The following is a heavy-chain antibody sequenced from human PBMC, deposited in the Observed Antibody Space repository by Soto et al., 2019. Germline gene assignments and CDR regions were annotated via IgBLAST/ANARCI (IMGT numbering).Heavy chain of an antibody. V-gene: IGHV3-30*18. CDR2: ISYDGSNK. Sequence: QVQLVESGGGVVQPGRSLRLSCAASGFTFSSYGMHWVRQAPGKGLEWVAVISYDGSNKYYADSVKGRFTISRDNSKNTLYLQMNSLRAADTAVYYCAKGDRSLSDWGQGTLVTVSS. CDR1: GFTFSSYG. J-gene: IGHJ4*02. D-gene: IGHD2-15*01. CDR3: AKGDRSLSD.